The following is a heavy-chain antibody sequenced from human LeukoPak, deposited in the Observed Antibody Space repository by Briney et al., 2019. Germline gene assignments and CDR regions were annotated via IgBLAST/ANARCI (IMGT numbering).Heavy chain of an antibody. D-gene: IGHD3-10*01. J-gene: IGHJ6*02. V-gene: IGHV4-30-4*01. CDR3: ARGIYYYGSGSYYYYYGMDV. CDR2: IYYSGST. CDR1: GGSISSGDYY. Sequence: SQTLSLTCTVSGGSISSGDYYWSWIRQPPGKGLEWIGYIYYSGSTYYNPSLKSRVTISVDTSKNQFSLKLSSVTAAGTAVYYCARGIYYYGSGSYYYYYGMDVWGQGTTVTVSS.